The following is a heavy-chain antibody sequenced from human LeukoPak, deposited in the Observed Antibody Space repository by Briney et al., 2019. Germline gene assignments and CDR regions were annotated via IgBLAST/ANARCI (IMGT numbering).Heavy chain of an antibody. Sequence: SETLSLTCSVSGGSISDYYWSWIRQPPGKGLEWIGYIYRGGTINYNPSVKSRVTMSLDTSKNQISLMLNSVSAADTAIYYCARHWLEAAKTYSYWFDPWGQGTLVTVSS. D-gene: IGHD6-13*01. V-gene: IGHV4-4*09. CDR1: GGSISDYY. J-gene: IGHJ5*02. CDR3: ARHWLEAAKTYSYWFDP. CDR2: IYRGGTI.